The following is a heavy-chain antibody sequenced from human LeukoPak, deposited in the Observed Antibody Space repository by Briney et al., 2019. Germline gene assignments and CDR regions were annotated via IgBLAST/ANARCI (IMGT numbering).Heavy chain of an antibody. CDR2: IRYDGSNK. CDR1: GFTFSSYG. CDR3: AKDLEGAAASFDY. J-gene: IGHJ4*02. V-gene: IGHV3-30*02. D-gene: IGHD6-13*01. Sequence: GGSLRLSCAASGFTFSSYGMLWVRQAPGKGLEWVAFIRYDGSNKYYADSVKGRFTISRDNSKNTLYLQMNSLRAEDTAVYYCAKDLEGAAASFDYWGQGTLVTVSS.